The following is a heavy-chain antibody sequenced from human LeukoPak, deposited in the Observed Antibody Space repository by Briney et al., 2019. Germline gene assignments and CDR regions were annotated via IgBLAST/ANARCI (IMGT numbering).Heavy chain of an antibody. J-gene: IGHJ4*02. D-gene: IGHD3-10*01. V-gene: IGHV3-9*01. CDR1: GFTFDDYG. Sequence: GGSLRLSCAASGFTFDDYGMHWVRQAPGKGLEWVSGISWNSGSIGYADSVKGRFTISRDNADNSLYLQMNSLRAEDTAVYYCVRAIGANVSYWGQGTLVTVSS. CDR2: ISWNSGSI. CDR3: VRAIGANVSY.